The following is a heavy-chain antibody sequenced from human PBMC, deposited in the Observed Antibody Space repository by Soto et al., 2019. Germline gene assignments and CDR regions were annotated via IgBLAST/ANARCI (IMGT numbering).Heavy chain of an antibody. Sequence: PSETLSLTCAVSGGSISSGGYSWSWIRQPPGKGLEWIGYIYHSGSTYYNPSLKSRVTISVDRSKNQFSLKLSSVTAADTAVYYCARSPRRVSGMDVWGQGTTVTVSS. CDR2: IYHSGST. V-gene: IGHV4-30-2*01. CDR3: ARSPRRVSGMDV. J-gene: IGHJ6*02. CDR1: GGSISSGGYS.